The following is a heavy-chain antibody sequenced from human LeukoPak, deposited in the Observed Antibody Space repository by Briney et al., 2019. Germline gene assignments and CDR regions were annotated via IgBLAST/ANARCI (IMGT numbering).Heavy chain of an antibody. V-gene: IGHV3-53*01. J-gene: IGHJ4*02. CDR1: GFTVSSNY. CDR2: IYRGGST. CDR3: ARYFYDSSGYPYYFGY. D-gene: IGHD3-22*01. Sequence: QPGGSLRLSCVASGFTVSSNYMSWVRQAPGKGLEWVSVIYRGGSTYYADSVKGRFTISKDNSKNTLYLQMNSLRAEDTAVYYCARYFYDSSGYPYYFGYWGQGTLVTVSS.